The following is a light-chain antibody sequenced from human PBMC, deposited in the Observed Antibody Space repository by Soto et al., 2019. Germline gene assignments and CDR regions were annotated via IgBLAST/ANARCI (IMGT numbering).Light chain of an antibody. CDR1: QSVSSN. J-gene: IGKJ1*01. CDR2: GAS. CDR3: QQYNNWPPA. V-gene: IGKV3-15*01. Sequence: EIVMTQSPATLSVSPGERATLSCRASQSVSSNLAWYQHKPGQAPRLLIYGASSRATGIPARFSGSGSGTEFTLTISSLQSEDFAVYCCQQYNNWPPAFGQGTKVEIK.